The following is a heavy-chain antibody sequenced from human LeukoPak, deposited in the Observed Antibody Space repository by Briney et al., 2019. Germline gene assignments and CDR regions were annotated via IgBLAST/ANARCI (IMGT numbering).Heavy chain of an antibody. Sequence: PSQTLSLTCTVSGASISSGGYYWSWIRQHPGKGLEWIGYISYSGSTYYNPSLKSRVTISVDTSKNQFSLKLNSVTAADTAVYYCVKQAVEGWYLGQFDYWGQGTLVTVSS. CDR1: GASISSGGYY. D-gene: IGHD2-15*01. J-gene: IGHJ4*02. CDR3: VKQAVEGWYLGQFDY. CDR2: ISYSGST. V-gene: IGHV4-31*03.